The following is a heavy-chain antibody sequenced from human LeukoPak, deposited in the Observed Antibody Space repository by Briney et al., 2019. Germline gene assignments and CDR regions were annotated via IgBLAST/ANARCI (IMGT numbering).Heavy chain of an antibody. CDR2: MNPNSGNT. Sequence: ASVKVSCKASGYTFTSYGISWVRQATGQGLEWMGWMNPNSGNTGYAQKFQGRVTMTRNTSISTAYMELSSLRSEDTAVYYCATGSSGWYPFDYWGQGTLVTVSS. CDR3: ATGSSGWYPFDY. J-gene: IGHJ4*02. CDR1: GYTFTSYG. D-gene: IGHD6-19*01. V-gene: IGHV1-8*02.